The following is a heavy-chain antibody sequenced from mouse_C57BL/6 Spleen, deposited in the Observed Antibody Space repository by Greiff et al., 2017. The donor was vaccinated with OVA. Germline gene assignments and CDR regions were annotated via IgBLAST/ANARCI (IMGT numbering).Heavy chain of an antibody. CDR1: GYSFTSSY. Sequence: VQLQQSGPELVKPGASVKISCKASGYSFTSSYIHWVKQRPGQGLEWIGWIYPGSGNTKYNEKFKGKATLTADTASSTAYMQLSSLTSEDSAVYFCARGIYYGSSPFAYWGQGTLVTVSS. CDR2: IYPGSGNT. V-gene: IGHV1-66*01. CDR3: ARGIYYGSSPFAY. J-gene: IGHJ3*01. D-gene: IGHD1-1*01.